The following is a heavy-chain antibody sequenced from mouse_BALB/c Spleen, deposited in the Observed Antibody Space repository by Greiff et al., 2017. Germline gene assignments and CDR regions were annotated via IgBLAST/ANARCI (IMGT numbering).Heavy chain of an antibody. D-gene: IGHD2-4*01. V-gene: IGHV1-9*01. CDR3: ASSDGLRRNYAMDY. J-gene: IGHJ4*01. CDR1: GYTFSSYW. CDR2: ILPGSGST. Sequence: QVQLQQSGAELMKPGASVKISCKATGYTFSSYWIEWVKQRPGHGLEWIGEILPGSGSTNYNEKFKGKATFTADTSSNTAYMQLSSLTSEDSAVYYCASSDGLRRNYAMDYWGQGTSVTVSS.